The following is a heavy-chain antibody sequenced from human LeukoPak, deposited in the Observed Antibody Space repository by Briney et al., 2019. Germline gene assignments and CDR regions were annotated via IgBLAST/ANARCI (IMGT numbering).Heavy chain of an antibody. Sequence: GGSLRLSCAASGFTFSSYAMSWVRQAPGKGLEWVSLINGRGSSTFYADSVKGRFTLSRDNSKNTLHLQMNSLRAEDTAVYYCAKDSYTSGWDFDYWGQGTLITVSS. J-gene: IGHJ4*02. CDR1: GFTFSSYA. CDR2: INGRGSST. V-gene: IGHV3-23*01. D-gene: IGHD6-19*01. CDR3: AKDSYTSGWDFDY.